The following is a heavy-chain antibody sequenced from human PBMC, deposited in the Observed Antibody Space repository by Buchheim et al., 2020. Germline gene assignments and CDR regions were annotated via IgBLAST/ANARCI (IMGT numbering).Heavy chain of an antibody. CDR2: IWYDGSNK. CDR1: GFTFSSYG. D-gene: IGHD2-15*01. V-gene: IGHV3-33*01. J-gene: IGHJ4*02. CDR3: AREPICSGGSCQN. Sequence: QVQLVESGGGVVQPGRSLRLSCAASGFTFSSYGMHWVRQAPGKGLEWVAVIWYDGSNKYYADSVKGRFTISRDNSKNTLYLQMNSLRSEDTAVYYCAREPICSGGSCQNWGQGTL.